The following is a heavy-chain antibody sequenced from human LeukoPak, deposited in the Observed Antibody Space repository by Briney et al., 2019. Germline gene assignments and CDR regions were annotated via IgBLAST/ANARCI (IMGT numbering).Heavy chain of an antibody. CDR2: INPNSGGT. V-gene: IGHV1-2*04. CDR1: GYTFTGYY. D-gene: IGHD5-12*01. J-gene: IGHJ5*02. Sequence: GASVKVSCKASGYTFTGYYMLWVRQAPGQGLEWMGWINPNSGGTNYAQKFQGWVTMTRDTSISTAYMELSRLRSDDTAVYYCARGVDGGYDLGYWFDPWGQGTLVTVSS. CDR3: ARGVDGGYDLGYWFDP.